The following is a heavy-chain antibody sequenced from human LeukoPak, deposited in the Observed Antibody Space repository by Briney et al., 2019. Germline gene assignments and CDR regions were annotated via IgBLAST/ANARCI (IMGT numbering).Heavy chain of an antibody. CDR1: GYSFTTYG. CDR2: ISGYGGNT. V-gene: IGHV1-18*01. J-gene: IGHJ4*02. CDR3: ARGGFLTGSMNHFDY. D-gene: IGHD3-9*01. Sequence: GASVKVSCKASGYSFTTYGIDWVRQAPGQGLEWIAWISGYGGNTKNAENVQGRVTMTTDTSTNTAYMELRSLRSDDTAVYYCARGGFLTGSMNHFDYWGQGTLVTVSS.